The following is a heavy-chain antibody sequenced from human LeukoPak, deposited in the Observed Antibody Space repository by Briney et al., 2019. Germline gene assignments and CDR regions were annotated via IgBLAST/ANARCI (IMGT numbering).Heavy chain of an antibody. CDR2: ISWNSRTI. Sequence: GRSLRLSCAASGFTFDNYAMNWVRQVPGKGLEWISLISWNSRTIGYADSVKGRFTISRDNAKNSLYLQMNSLRAEDTAVYYCARFSLGLWHYDSSGNHFDYWGQGTLVTVSS. D-gene: IGHD3-22*01. CDR3: ARFSLGLWHYDSSGNHFDY. V-gene: IGHV3-9*01. J-gene: IGHJ4*02. CDR1: GFTFDNYA.